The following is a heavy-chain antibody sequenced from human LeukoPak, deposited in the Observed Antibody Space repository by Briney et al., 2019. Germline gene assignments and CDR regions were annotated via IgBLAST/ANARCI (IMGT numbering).Heavy chain of an antibody. CDR1: GGSISSHY. D-gene: IGHD3-22*01. V-gene: IGHV4-59*11. J-gene: IGHJ4*02. Sequence: SETLSLTCTVSGGSISSHYWAWIRQPPGKGLEWIGYISYTGSTNYNPSLKSRVTISVDTSKNQFSLKLRSVTAADTAVYYCARETELSYYYDSSGPTRYFDYWGQGTLVTVSS. CDR3: ARETELSYYYDSSGPTRYFDY. CDR2: ISYTGST.